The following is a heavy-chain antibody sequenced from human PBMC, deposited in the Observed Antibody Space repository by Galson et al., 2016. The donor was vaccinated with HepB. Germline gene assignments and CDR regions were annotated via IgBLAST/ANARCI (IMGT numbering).Heavy chain of an antibody. D-gene: IGHD1-26*01. V-gene: IGHV3-30*18. Sequence: SLRLSCAGSGFTFSTYGMHWVRQAPGTGMEWVAVISYDATTRYSADSVKGRFTISRDDSKNTLFLQMNSLRGEDTAVYYCAKEPAPLGAAYAGATDVWGQGTTVTVSS. CDR2: ISYDATTR. CDR3: AKEPAPLGAAYAGATDV. CDR1: GFTFSTYG. J-gene: IGHJ6*02.